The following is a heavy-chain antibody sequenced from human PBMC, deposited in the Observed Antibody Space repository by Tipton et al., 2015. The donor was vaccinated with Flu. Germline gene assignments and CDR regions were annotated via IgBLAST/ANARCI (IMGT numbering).Heavy chain of an antibody. V-gene: IGHV4-39*07. CDR3: ARVWSSFVATASLDY. J-gene: IGHJ4*02. CDR1: GGSIRSSSYY. CDR2: MLYGGST. D-gene: IGHD1-1*01. Sequence: LTCTVSGGSIRSSSYYWGWIRQPPGKGPEWIGSMLYGGSTYYNPSLESRVTISLDTSKNQFSLKLSSVTAADTAVYYCARVWSSFVATASLDYWGRGTLVTASS.